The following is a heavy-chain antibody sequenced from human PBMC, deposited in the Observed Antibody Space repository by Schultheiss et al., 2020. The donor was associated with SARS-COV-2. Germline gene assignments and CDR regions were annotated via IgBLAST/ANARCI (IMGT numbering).Heavy chain of an antibody. V-gene: IGHV3-23*01. J-gene: IGHJ4*02. Sequence: GGSLRLSCAASGFTFDDYAMHWVRQAPGKGLEWVSAISGSGGSTYYGDSVKGRFTISRDNSKSTLYLQMNSLTAEDTAVYYCAKEARYSGSYSNWGQGTLVTVSS. CDR3: AKEARYSGSYSN. CDR1: GFTFDDYA. D-gene: IGHD1-26*01. CDR2: ISGSGGST.